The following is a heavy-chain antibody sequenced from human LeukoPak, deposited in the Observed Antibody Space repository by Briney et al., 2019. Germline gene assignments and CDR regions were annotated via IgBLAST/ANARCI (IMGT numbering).Heavy chain of an antibody. D-gene: IGHD1-26*01. J-gene: IGHJ4*02. CDR2: ISGSGGST. CDR1: GFTFSSYA. V-gene: IGHV3-23*01. CDR3: AKGPRYSGSYPPDY. Sequence: GGSLRLSCAASGFTFSSYAMSWVRQTPGKGLEWVSAISGSGGSTYYADSVKGRFTVSRDNSKNTLYLQMNSLRAEDTAVYYCAKGPRYSGSYPPDYWGQGTLVTVSS.